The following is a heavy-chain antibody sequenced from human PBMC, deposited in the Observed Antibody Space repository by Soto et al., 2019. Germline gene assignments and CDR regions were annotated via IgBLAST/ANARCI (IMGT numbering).Heavy chain of an antibody. CDR1: GFTFLDFG. CDR3: ASDLVGASDSYGLDV. CDR2: IWHDGNNK. J-gene: IGHJ6*02. D-gene: IGHD1-26*01. Sequence: SLRLSSAAAGFTFLDFGMHWVRQAPGKGLEWVAIIWHDGNNKYYADSVRGRFIISRDNSKNRLYLQMNSLRAEDTAVYYCASDLVGASDSYGLDVWGQGTPVTGSS. V-gene: IGHV3-33*01.